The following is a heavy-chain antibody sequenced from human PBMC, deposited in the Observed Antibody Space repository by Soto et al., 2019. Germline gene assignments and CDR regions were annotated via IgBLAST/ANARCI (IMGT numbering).Heavy chain of an antibody. CDR3: ARVPGP. CDR2: IYHSGNT. V-gene: IGHV4-30-2*01. CDR1: GGSISSGGYS. Sequence: CAVSGGSISSGGYSWSWIRQPPGKGLEWIGYIYHSGNTYHNPSLKSRVTISVDRSKNQFSLRLSSVTAADTAVYYCARVPGPWGQGTLVTVSS. J-gene: IGHJ5*02.